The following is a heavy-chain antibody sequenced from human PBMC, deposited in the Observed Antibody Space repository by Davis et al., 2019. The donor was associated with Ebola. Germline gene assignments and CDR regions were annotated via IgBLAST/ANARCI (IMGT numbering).Heavy chain of an antibody. V-gene: IGHV3-23*01. CDR3: ATASAGTY. CDR2: IRENGIKT. Sequence: PGGSLRLSCTTSGFTFSNFAMSWVRQASGKGLDWVSAIRENGIKTHYADSVKGRFTISRDNSKNTLYLQMNSLRVEDTAVYYCATASAGTYWGQGALVTVSS. D-gene: IGHD6-13*01. CDR1: GFTFSNFA. J-gene: IGHJ4*02.